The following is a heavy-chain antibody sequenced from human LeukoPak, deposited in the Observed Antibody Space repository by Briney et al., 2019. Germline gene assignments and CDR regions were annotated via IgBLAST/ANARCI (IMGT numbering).Heavy chain of an antibody. CDR2: ISGSGGST. CDR3: ARDRGYGDYEQYFDY. Sequence: GGSPRLSCAASGFTFSAFAMNWVRQAPGKGLEWVSGISGSGGSTYYADSVKGRFTISRDNAKNSLYLQMNSLRAEDTAVYYCARDRGYGDYEQYFDYWGQGTLVTVSS. J-gene: IGHJ4*02. D-gene: IGHD4-17*01. CDR1: GFTFSAFA. V-gene: IGHV3-23*01.